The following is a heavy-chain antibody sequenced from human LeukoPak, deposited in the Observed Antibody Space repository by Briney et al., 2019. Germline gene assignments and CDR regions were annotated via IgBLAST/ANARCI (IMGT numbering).Heavy chain of an antibody. D-gene: IGHD3-10*01. V-gene: IGHV4-59*01. CDR2: IYYSGST. Sequence: SGTLSLTCTVSGGSISSYFWSWIRQPPGKGLEWIGYIYYSGSTNYNASLKSRVTISADTSKNQFSLKLSSVTAADTAVYYCARVLWFGEGGYYGMDVWGQGTTVTVSS. J-gene: IGHJ6*02. CDR1: GGSISSYF. CDR3: ARVLWFGEGGYYGMDV.